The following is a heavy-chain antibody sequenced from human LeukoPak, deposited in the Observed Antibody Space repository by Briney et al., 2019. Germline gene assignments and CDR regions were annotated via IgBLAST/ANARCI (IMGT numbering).Heavy chain of an antibody. V-gene: IGHV4-34*01. J-gene: IGHJ4*02. Sequence: PSETLSLTCAVYGGSFSGYYWSWIRQPPGKGLEWIGSIYHSGSTYYNPSLKSRVTISVDTSKNQFSLKLSSVTAADTAVYYCARVNGSSWFFIDYWGQGTLVTVSS. CDR1: GGSFSGYY. CDR3: ARVNGSSWFFIDY. CDR2: IYHSGST. D-gene: IGHD6-13*01.